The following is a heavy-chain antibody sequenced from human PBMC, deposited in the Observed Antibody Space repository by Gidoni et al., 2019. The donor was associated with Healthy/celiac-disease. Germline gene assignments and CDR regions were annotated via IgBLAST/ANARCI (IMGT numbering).Heavy chain of an antibody. Sequence: EVQLVESGGGLVQPGGSLRLSCAASGFTVSSNYMSWVRQAPGKGLEWVSVIYSGGSTYYADSVKGRFTISRDNSKNTLYLQMNSLRAEDTAVYYCAREVDTAMANYFDYWGQGTLVTVSS. CDR1: GFTVSSNY. V-gene: IGHV3-66*01. D-gene: IGHD5-18*01. J-gene: IGHJ4*02. CDR2: IYSGGST. CDR3: AREVDTAMANYFDY.